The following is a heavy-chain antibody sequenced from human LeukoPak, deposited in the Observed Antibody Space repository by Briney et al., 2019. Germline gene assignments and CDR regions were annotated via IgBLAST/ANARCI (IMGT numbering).Heavy chain of an antibody. J-gene: IGHJ4*02. CDR1: GFTVSDYY. Sequence: PGGSLRLACAAAGFTVSDYYMSWIRQARGEEREWVSYISSSGSTIYYADSVKGRFTISRDTAKNSLYLQMNRLRAEDTAVYYCARDEVSTGYCDYWGQGTLVTVSS. D-gene: IGHD2-8*02. V-gene: IGHV3-11*01. CDR3: ARDEVSTGYCDY. CDR2: ISSSGSTI.